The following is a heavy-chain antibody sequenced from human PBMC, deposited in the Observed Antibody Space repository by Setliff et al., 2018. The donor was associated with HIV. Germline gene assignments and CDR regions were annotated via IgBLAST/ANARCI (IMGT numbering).Heavy chain of an antibody. Sequence: PSETLSLTCTVSDSGTYYWSWIRQPAGKGLEWIGRVSSRGDTNYNPSLKSRVTMSVDTSKNQFSLKLTSVTASDAAVYYCARAAAGNTGPFDLWGQGSPVTVSS. CDR3: ARAAAGNTGPFDL. D-gene: IGHD4-17*01. CDR1: DSGTYY. J-gene: IGHJ4*02. CDR2: VSSRGDT. V-gene: IGHV4-4*07.